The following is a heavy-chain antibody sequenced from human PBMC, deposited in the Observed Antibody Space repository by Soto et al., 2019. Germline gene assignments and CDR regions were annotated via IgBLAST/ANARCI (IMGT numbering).Heavy chain of an antibody. D-gene: IGHD5-12*01. Sequence: QVQLQQWGAGLLKPSETLSLTCAVYGGSFSGYYWSWIRQPPGKGLEWIGEINHSGCTNYNPSLKSRVTISVDTSKNQFSLKLSSVTAADTAVYYCARGNGGRDGYNLYPYYFDYWGQETLVTVSS. V-gene: IGHV4-34*01. CDR1: GGSFSGYY. CDR2: INHSGCT. CDR3: ARGNGGRDGYNLYPYYFDY. J-gene: IGHJ4*02.